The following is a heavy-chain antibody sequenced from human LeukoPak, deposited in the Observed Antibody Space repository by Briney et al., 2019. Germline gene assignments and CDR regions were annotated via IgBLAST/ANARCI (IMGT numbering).Heavy chain of an antibody. J-gene: IGHJ6*02. Sequence: GGSLRLSCAASGFIVSSNYMSWVRQAPGKGLEWVSVIYTGGTTYYADSVKGRFTISRDNSKNTLYLQMNSLRAEDTAVYYCARNNGMDVWGQGTTVIVSS. CDR3: ARNNGMDV. CDR1: GFIVSSNY. V-gene: IGHV3-53*01. CDR2: IYTGGTT.